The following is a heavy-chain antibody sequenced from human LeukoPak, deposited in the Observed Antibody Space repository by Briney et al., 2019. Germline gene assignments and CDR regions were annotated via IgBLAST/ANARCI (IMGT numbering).Heavy chain of an antibody. D-gene: IGHD4-17*01. CDR1: GFSISTYA. CDR3: ARNRYGADVFDI. J-gene: IGHJ3*02. Sequence: PGRSLRLSCVASGFSISTYAMHWVRQAPGKGLEWVAIIWYDGSNENYADPVKGRSTISRDNSKNTLYLQMNSLRAEDTAVYYCARNRYGADVFDIWGQGTMVTVS. V-gene: IGHV3-33*01. CDR2: IWYDGSNE.